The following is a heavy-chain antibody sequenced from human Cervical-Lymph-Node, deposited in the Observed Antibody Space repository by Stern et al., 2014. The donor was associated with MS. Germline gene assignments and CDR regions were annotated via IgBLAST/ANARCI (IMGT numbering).Heavy chain of an antibody. CDR2: IIPMFGTI. Sequence: VQLVQSGAEMKTPGSSVKVSCKASGGTFTSYAINWVRQAPGQGLEWMGGIIPMFGTINYAQNFQGRGTITADESTGTAYMELTGLTSEDTAVFYCARDGRGNFFYFDLWGRGTLVTVSS. V-gene: IGHV1-69*01. CDR1: GGTFTSYA. J-gene: IGHJ2*01. CDR3: ARDGRGNFFYFDL. D-gene: IGHD4-23*01.